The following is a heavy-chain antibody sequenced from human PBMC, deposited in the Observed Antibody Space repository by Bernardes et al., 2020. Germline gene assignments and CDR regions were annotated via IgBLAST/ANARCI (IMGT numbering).Heavy chain of an antibody. CDR1: GFTFSSYS. J-gene: IGHJ4*02. CDR2: ISSSSSYI. CDR3: GRGGGGDYGDYENYFDY. V-gene: IGHV3-21*01. D-gene: IGHD4-17*01. Sequence: GGSLRLSCAASGFTFSSYSMNWVRQAPGKGLEWVSSISSSSSYIYYADSVKGRFTISRDNAKNSLYLQMNSLRAEDTAVYDCGRGGGGDYGDYENYFDYWGQGTLVTVSS.